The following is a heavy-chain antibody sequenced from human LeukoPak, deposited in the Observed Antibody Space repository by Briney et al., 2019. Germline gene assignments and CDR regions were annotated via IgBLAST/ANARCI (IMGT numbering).Heavy chain of an antibody. Sequence: PGGSLRLSCAASGFTFSSYTMNWVRQAPGKGLEWVSSISSSSRSIFYADSVRGRFTASRDNAKNSLFLQMNSLTAEATAVYYCARAHGTLTGTGFDYWGQGTLVTVSS. CDR2: ISSSSRSI. CDR1: GFTFSSYT. J-gene: IGHJ4*02. D-gene: IGHD1-20*01. CDR3: ARAHGTLTGTGFDY. V-gene: IGHV3-21*01.